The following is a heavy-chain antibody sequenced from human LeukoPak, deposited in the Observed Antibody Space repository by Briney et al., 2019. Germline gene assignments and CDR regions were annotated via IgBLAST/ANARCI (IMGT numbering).Heavy chain of an antibody. CDR2: IKQDGSEK. Sequence: GGSLRLSCAASGFTFSTYWMSWVRQAPGNGLEWVANIKQDGSEKYYVDSVKGRFTISRDNAKNSLSLLMNSLRAEDTAVYYCARDGLHTAHFDYWGQGTLVTVSS. J-gene: IGHJ4*02. D-gene: IGHD5-18*01. CDR1: GFTFSTYW. CDR3: ARDGLHTAHFDY. V-gene: IGHV3-7*01.